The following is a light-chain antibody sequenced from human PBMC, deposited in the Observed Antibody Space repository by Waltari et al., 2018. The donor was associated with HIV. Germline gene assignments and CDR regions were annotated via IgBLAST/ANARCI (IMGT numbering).Light chain of an antibody. J-gene: IGLJ1*01. CDR3: AAWDDSLSGRYV. V-gene: IGLV1-47*01. Sequence: SVLTQPPSASGTSGQRVTISCSGSSSNIGSNYVYWYQQLPGTAPKLLIYRNNQRPSGVPDRFSGSKSGTSASLAISGLRSEDEADYYCAAWDDSLSGRYVFGTGTKVTVL. CDR1: SSNIGSNY. CDR2: RNN.